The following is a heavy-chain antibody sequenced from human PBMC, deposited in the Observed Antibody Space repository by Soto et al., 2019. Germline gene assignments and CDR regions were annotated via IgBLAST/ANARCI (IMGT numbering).Heavy chain of an antibody. V-gene: IGHV3-30*18. Sequence: GGSLRLSCAASGFTFSSYGMHWVRQAPGKGLEWVAVISYDGSNKYYADSVKGRFTISRDNSKNTLYLQMNSLRAEDTAVYYCAKTVVPAAMIGADYYYGMDVWGQGTTVTVSS. D-gene: IGHD2-2*01. J-gene: IGHJ6*02. CDR3: AKTVVPAAMIGADYYYGMDV. CDR2: ISYDGSNK. CDR1: GFTFSSYG.